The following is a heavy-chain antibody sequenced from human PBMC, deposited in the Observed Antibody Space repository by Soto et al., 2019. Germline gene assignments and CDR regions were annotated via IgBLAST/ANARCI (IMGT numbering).Heavy chain of an antibody. J-gene: IGHJ4*02. CDR1: GDSVSGNTAA. CDR3: ARGVAGSGFDL. CDR2: TYYRSNWRH. Sequence: SQTLSLTCAISGDSVSGNTAAWNWIMWSPSRVLEWLGRTYYRSNWRHDYAVSVKSRITVNPDTSKNHFPLQLNSVTPDDTAVYYCARGVAGSGFDLWGQGTLVTVSS. V-gene: IGHV6-1*01. D-gene: IGHD6-19*01.